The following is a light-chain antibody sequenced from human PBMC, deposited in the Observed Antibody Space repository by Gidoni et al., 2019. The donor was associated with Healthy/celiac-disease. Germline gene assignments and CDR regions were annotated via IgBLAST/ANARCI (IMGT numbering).Light chain of an antibody. CDR2: KAS. CDR1: QSISSW. J-gene: IGKJ2*01. V-gene: IGKV1-5*03. Sequence: DIQMTQSPSTLSAPVGDRATITCRASQSISSWLGWYQQKPGKAPKLLTYKASSLESGVPSRFSGGGCGTDFTLTISSLQPDDLATYYCQRYSSPPTFGQGTKLEIK. CDR3: QRYSSPPT.